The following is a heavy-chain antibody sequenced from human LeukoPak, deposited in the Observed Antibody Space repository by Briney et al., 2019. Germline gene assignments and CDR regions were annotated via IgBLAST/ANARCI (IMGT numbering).Heavy chain of an antibody. CDR3: AREERCSGSTCSYYFDY. CDR2: IWYDGSNK. Sequence: PGRSLTLSCIAPECSLRSYAIHRVRHPPGKGMEWVAVIWYDGSNKFYADSVKGRFTISRDNSENTLYLQMNSLRAEDTAVYYCAREERCSGSTCSYYFDYLGQGTLVTVSS. D-gene: IGHD2-15*01. CDR1: ECSLRSYA. J-gene: IGHJ4*02. V-gene: IGHV3-33*01.